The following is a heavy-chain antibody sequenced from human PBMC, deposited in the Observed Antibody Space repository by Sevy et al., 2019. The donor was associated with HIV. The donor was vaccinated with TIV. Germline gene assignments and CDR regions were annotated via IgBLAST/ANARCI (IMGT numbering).Heavy chain of an antibody. D-gene: IGHD2-2*01. V-gene: IGHV3-33*01. CDR1: GFTFSSYG. J-gene: IGHJ5*02. CDR2: IWNDGSNQ. Sequence: GSLRLSCAASGFTFSSYGMHWVRQAPGKGLEWVAVIWNDGSNQYYADSVEGRFTVSRDNSTNTLYLQMNSLRAEDTAVYYCARAPGYCTSTNCYDWFDPWGHRTLVTVSS. CDR3: ARAPGYCTSTNCYDWFDP.